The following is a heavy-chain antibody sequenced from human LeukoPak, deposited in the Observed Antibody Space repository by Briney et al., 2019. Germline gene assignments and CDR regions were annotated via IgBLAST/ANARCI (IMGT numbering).Heavy chain of an antibody. CDR2: IYSGGST. D-gene: IGHD3-22*01. CDR1: GLTVSSNY. Sequence: PGGSLRLSCAASGLTVSSNYMSWVRQAPGKGLEWVSVIYSGGSTYYADSVKGRFTISRDNSKNTLYLQMNSLRAEDTAVYYCARGSGYYYSGFDYWGQGTLVTVSS. J-gene: IGHJ4*02. V-gene: IGHV3-53*01. CDR3: ARGSGYYYSGFDY.